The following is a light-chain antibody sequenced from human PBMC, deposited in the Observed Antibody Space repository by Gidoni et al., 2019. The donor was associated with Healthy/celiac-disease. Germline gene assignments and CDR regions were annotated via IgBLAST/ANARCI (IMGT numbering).Light chain of an antibody. CDR2: GNS. J-gene: IGLJ2*01. CDR3: QSYDSSLSGPVV. V-gene: IGLV1-40*01. CDR1: SSNIGAGYD. Sequence: QSVLTQPPSVSGAPGQRVPISCTGSSSNIGAGYDVHWYPQLPGTAPKLLIYGNSNRPSGVPDRFSGSKSGTSASLAITGLQAEDEADYYCQSYDSSLSGPVVFGGGTKLTV.